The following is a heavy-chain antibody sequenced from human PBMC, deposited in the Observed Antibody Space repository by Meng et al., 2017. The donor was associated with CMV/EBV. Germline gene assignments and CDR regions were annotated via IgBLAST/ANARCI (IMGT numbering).Heavy chain of an antibody. CDR2: ISAGGDTI. V-gene: IGHV3-48*03. CDR3: ARNLGARTPRDAMDV. D-gene: IGHD6-6*01. CDR1: GFTFSSFE. J-gene: IGHJ6*02. Sequence: GGSLRLSCAASGFTFSSFEMNWVRQAPGKGLEWTSYISAGGDTIYYADSVKGRFTISRDNAKKSLYPQMNSLRAEGTAIYYCARNLGARTPRDAMDVWGQGTTVTVSS.